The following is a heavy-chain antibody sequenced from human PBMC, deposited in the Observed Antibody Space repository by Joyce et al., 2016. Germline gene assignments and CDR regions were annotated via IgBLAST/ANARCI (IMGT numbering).Heavy chain of an antibody. Sequence: EVQLVQSGAEVKKPGESLKISCKTSGYRFTSYWIGWVRQMPGKGLEWMGISYPGDSETRYSPSFQGHVTISGDKSFSTAYLQWSSLKASDTAIYYCARRDCSGGTCSLDSWGQGTLVTVSS. D-gene: IGHD2-15*01. CDR2: SYPGDSET. V-gene: IGHV5-51*01. CDR3: ARRDCSGGTCSLDS. CDR1: GYRFTSYW. J-gene: IGHJ4*02.